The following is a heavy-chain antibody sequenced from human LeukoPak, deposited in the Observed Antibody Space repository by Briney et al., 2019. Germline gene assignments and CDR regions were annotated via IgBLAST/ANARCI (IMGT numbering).Heavy chain of an antibody. V-gene: IGHV4-34*01. CDR2: INHSGST. CDR1: GGSFSGYY. CDR3: ARRAAIVVVPAARNWFDP. Sequence: PSETLSLTCAVYGGSFSGYYWSWIRQPPGKGLEWIGEINHSGSTNYNPSLKSRVTISVDTSENQFSLKLSSVTAADTAVYYCARRAAIVVVPAARNWFDPWGQGTLVTVSS. D-gene: IGHD2-2*01. J-gene: IGHJ5*02.